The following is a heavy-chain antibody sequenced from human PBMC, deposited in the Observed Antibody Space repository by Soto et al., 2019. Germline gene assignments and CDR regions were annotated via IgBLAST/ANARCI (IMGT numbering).Heavy chain of an antibody. D-gene: IGHD2-15*01. CDR3: AREGHCSGGSCYTHYYYMDV. CDR1: GDSVSSNSAA. V-gene: IGHV6-1*01. CDR2: TYYRSKWYN. Sequence: SQTLSLTCAISGDSVSSNSAAWNWIRQSPSRGLEWLGRTYYRSKWYNDYAVSVKSRITINPDTSKNQFSLQLNSVTPEDTAVYYCAREGHCSGGSCYTHYYYMDVWGKGTTVTVS. J-gene: IGHJ6*03.